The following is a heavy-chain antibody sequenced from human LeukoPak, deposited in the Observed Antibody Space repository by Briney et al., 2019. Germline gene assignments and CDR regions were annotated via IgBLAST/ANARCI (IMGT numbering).Heavy chain of an antibody. CDR1: GFTFSSYW. Sequence: GGSLRLSCAASGFTFSSYWMSWVRQAPGKGLEWVANIKQDGSEKYYVDSVKGRFTISRDNAKNTLYLQMNSLRAEDTAVYYCARGAGYNYPYYFDYWGQGTLVTVSS. J-gene: IGHJ4*02. CDR3: ARGAGYNYPYYFDY. CDR2: IKQDGSEK. D-gene: IGHD5-24*01. V-gene: IGHV3-7*03.